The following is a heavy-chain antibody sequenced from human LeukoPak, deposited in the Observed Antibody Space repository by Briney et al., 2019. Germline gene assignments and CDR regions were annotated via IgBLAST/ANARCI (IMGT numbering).Heavy chain of an antibody. V-gene: IGHV4-34*01. CDR1: GGSFSGYT. CDR2: INHSGST. Sequence: SETLSLTSASNGGSFSGYTWSWIRKPPGKGLDWIGEINHSGSTNYNPSLKSRVTISVDTSKNQFSLKLSSVTAADTAVYYCARGMTYYYDSYDYWGQGTLVTVSS. J-gene: IGHJ4*02. D-gene: IGHD3-22*01. CDR3: ARGMTYYYDSYDY.